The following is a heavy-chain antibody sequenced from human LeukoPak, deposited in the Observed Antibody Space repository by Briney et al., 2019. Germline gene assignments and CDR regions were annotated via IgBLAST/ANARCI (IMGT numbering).Heavy chain of an antibody. D-gene: IGHD4-11*01. J-gene: IGHJ6*03. CDR1: GGSFSGYY. V-gene: IGHV4-34*01. CDR2: INHSGST. Sequence: SETLSLTCAVYGGSFSGYYWSWIRQPPGKGLEWIGEINHSGSTNYKPSLKSRVTISVDTSKNQFSLKLSSVTAADTAVYYCVRVFDYSRGYYYYYYMDVWDKGTTVTVSS. CDR3: VRVFDYSRGYYYYYYMDV.